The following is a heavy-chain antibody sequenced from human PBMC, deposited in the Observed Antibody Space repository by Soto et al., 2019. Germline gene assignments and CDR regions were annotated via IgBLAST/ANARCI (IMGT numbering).Heavy chain of an antibody. V-gene: IGHV3-30*18. CDR1: GFTFSSYG. Sequence: GGSLRLSCAASGFTFSSYGMHWVRQAPGKGLEWVAVISYDGSNKYYADSVKGRFTISRDNSKNTLYLQMNSLRAEDTAVYYCAKDRRDGYNGNWFDPWGQGTLVTVSS. D-gene: IGHD5-12*01. CDR2: ISYDGSNK. CDR3: AKDRRDGYNGNWFDP. J-gene: IGHJ5*02.